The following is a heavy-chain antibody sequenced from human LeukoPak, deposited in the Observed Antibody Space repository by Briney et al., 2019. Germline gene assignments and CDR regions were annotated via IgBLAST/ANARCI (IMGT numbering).Heavy chain of an antibody. CDR1: GYTFTTYG. D-gene: IGHD5/OR15-5a*01. J-gene: IGHJ5*02. V-gene: IGHV1-18*01. Sequence: ASVKVSCKASGYTFTTYGISWVRQAPGQGLEWMGWISGYNGDTNYAQNFQGRVTMTTDTSTSTAYMELRSLRSDDTAVYYCARNGVTISTMRYFDPWGQGTRVTVSS. CDR3: ARNGVTISTMRYFDP. CDR2: ISGYNGDT.